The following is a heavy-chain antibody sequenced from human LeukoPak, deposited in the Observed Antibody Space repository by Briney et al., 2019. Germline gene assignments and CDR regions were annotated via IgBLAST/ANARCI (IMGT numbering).Heavy chain of an antibody. Sequence: GGSLRLSCAASGFTFSSYSMNWVRQAPGKGLEWVSSISSSSSYIYYADSVKGRFTISRDNAKNSLYLQMNSLRAEDTAVYYCARDSSTAMADYYYYGMDVWGQGTTVTVSS. CDR3: ARDSSTAMADYYYYGMDV. J-gene: IGHJ6*02. CDR2: ISSSSSYI. D-gene: IGHD5-18*01. V-gene: IGHV3-21*01. CDR1: GFTFSSYS.